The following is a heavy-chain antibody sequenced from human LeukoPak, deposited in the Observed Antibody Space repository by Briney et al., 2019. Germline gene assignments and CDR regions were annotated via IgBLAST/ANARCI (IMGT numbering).Heavy chain of an antibody. D-gene: IGHD2-2*01. CDR1: GFTFSSYS. V-gene: IGHV3-21*01. Sequence: GGSLRLSCAASGFTFSSYSMNWVRQAPGKGLEWVSSISSSSSYIYYADSVKGRFTISRDNAKNSLYLQMNGLRAEDTAVYYCARDGTNQLPTDYWGQGTLVTVSS. J-gene: IGHJ4*02. CDR2: ISSSSSYI. CDR3: ARDGTNQLPTDY.